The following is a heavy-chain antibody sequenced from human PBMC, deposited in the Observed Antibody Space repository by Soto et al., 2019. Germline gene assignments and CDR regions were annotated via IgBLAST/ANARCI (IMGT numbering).Heavy chain of an antibody. D-gene: IGHD1-1*01. CDR2: IYATGTT. Sequence: SGTPSPTPTVSGAPLRGYYWSRVPKSAGKGLEWIGRIYATGTTDYNPSLKSRVMMSVDTSKKQFSLKLRSVTAADTAVYYCVRDGTKTLRDWFDPWGQGISVTVSS. J-gene: IGHJ5*02. CDR3: VRDGTKTLRDWFDP. CDR1: GAPLRGYY. V-gene: IGHV4-4*07.